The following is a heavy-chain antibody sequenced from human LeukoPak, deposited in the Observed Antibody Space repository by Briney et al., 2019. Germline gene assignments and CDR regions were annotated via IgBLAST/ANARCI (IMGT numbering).Heavy chain of an antibody. V-gene: IGHV3-30-3*01. CDR1: GFTFISYA. CDR2: ISYDGSNK. CDR3: ARDGSFWSGFHAFDL. D-gene: IGHD3-3*01. Sequence: GSLRLSCAASGFTFISYAMHWVRQAPGKGLEGVAVISYDGSNKYYADSVKGRFTISRDNSKNTLYLQMNSLRAEDTAVYYCARDGSFWSGFHAFDLWGQGTVVTVSS. J-gene: IGHJ3*01.